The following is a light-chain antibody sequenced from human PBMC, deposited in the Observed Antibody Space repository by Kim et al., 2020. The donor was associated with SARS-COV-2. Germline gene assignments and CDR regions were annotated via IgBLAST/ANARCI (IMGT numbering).Light chain of an antibody. Sequence: GQSITNSCTGTSNEVGNYNYVSWYQQQPGKAPKLLIYEVSKRPSEVSNRFTGSKSGNTASLTISGLQADDEADYYCCSYARGGYYVFGIGTKVTVL. CDR2: EVS. V-gene: IGLV2-23*02. CDR1: SNEVGNYNY. J-gene: IGLJ1*01. CDR3: CSYARGGYYV.